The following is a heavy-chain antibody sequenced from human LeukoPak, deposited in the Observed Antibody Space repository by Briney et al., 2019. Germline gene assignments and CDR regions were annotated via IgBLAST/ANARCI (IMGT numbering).Heavy chain of an antibody. J-gene: IGHJ3*02. CDR2: FYYNGAT. CDR1: GDSISNYY. Sequence: SETLSLTCTVSGDSISNYYWSWIRQPAGKGLEWLGSFYYNGATYYNPSLSSRLTISEDTSKNQVSLKLSSVTAADTAVYYCARDGRYYDSSAYSQGTFDIWGQGTMVTVSS. D-gene: IGHD3-22*01. V-gene: IGHV4-4*07. CDR3: ARDGRYYDSSAYSQGTFDI.